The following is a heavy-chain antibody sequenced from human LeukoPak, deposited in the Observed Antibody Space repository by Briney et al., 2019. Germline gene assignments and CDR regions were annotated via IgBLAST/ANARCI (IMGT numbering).Heavy chain of an antibody. CDR2: FDPEDGET. Sequence: ASVKVSCKVSGYTLTELSMHWVRQAPGKGLEWMGGFDPEDGETIYAQKFQGRVTMTEDTSTDTAYMELSSLRSEDTAVYYCALGDYLRNWFDPWGQGTLVTVSS. V-gene: IGHV1-24*01. D-gene: IGHD4-17*01. J-gene: IGHJ5*02. CDR3: ALGDYLRNWFDP. CDR1: GYTLTELS.